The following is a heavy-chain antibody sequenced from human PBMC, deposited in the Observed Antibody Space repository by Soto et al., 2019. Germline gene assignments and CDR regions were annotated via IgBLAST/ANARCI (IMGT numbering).Heavy chain of an antibody. CDR1: GYTFASYW. J-gene: IGHJ6*02. Sequence: GESLKISCEGSGYTFASYWISWVRQMPGKGLEWMGRIDPSDSYTNYSPSFQGHVTISADRSISTAYLQWSSLKASDTAMYYCARVDYYYYSMDVWGQGTTVTVSS. V-gene: IGHV5-10-1*01. CDR2: IDPSDSYT. CDR3: ARVDYYYYSMDV.